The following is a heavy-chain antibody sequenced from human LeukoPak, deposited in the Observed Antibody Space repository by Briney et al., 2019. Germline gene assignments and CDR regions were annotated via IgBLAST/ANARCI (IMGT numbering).Heavy chain of an antibody. Sequence: GGSLRLSCAASGLTGSHNYVSWVRQAPGKGLEWVSSISTTRTTFYSDSVTGRFTISRDDSKNTLYLRMNSLRAEDTAIYYCAKDKGTRRINPGDFWGPGTLVTVSS. J-gene: IGHJ4*02. CDR1: GLTGSHNY. D-gene: IGHD1-7*01. V-gene: IGHV3-53*01. CDR2: ISTTRTT. CDR3: AKDKGTRRINPGDF.